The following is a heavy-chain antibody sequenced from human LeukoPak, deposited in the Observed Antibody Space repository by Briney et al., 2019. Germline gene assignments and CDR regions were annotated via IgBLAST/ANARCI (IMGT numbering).Heavy chain of an antibody. V-gene: IGHV3-30*02. D-gene: IGHD3-16*01. Sequence: PRGSLRLSRAASGFTFSGYGMHWVRQAPGKGLEWVALIWSDGSIKNSADSAKGRFTISRDNTRNTLYLQMNSLRVEDTAVYYCAKELGGVTDFDSWGQRNPGTVSS. CDR3: AKELGGVTDFDS. J-gene: IGHJ4*01. CDR2: IWSDGSIK. CDR1: GFTFSGYG.